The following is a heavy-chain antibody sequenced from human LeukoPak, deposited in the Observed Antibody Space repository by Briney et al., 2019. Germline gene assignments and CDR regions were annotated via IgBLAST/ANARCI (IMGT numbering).Heavy chain of an antibody. Sequence: SQTLSLTCTVSGGSISSGSYYWSWIRQPAGKGLEWIGHIYISGSTNYNPSLRSRVTISVDTSKNQFSLNLSSVTAADTAVYYCARDFYAVTIFGAGDAFDIWGQGTVVTVSS. CDR2: IYISGST. V-gene: IGHV4-61*09. J-gene: IGHJ3*02. CDR1: GGSISSGSYY. CDR3: ARDFYAVTIFGAGDAFDI. D-gene: IGHD3-3*01.